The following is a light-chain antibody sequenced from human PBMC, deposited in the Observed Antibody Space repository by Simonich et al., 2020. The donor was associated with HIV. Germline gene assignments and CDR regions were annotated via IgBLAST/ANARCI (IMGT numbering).Light chain of an antibody. CDR3: QQRSNWPPYT. J-gene: IGKJ2*01. CDR2: DAS. Sequence: EIVLTQSPATLSLSPGERATLSCRARQSVSSYLAWYQQKPGQAPRLLIYDASNRATCIPARFSGSGSGTDFTLTISSLEPEDFAVYYCQQRSNWPPYTFGQGTKLEIK. V-gene: IGKV3-11*01. CDR1: QSVSSY.